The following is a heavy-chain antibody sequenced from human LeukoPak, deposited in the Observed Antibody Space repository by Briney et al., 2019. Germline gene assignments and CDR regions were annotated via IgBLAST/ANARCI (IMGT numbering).Heavy chain of an antibody. CDR3: ARGTPTTRDFDY. Sequence: PRGSLRLSCAPSRFTFTIYSMNWVRQAPGKGLEWVSSIITSIRYIYYTQSVKGRFTISRDNAKNSLYLQMNSLRAEDTAVYYCARGTPTTRDFDYWGQGTLVTVSS. CDR1: RFTFTIYS. D-gene: IGHD4-11*01. V-gene: IGHV3-21*01. CDR2: IITSIRYI. J-gene: IGHJ4*02.